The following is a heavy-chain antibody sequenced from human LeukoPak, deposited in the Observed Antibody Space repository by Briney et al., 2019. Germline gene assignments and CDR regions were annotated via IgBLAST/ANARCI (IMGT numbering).Heavy chain of an antibody. CDR1: GYTFTGYY. CDR3: ARDNYDYVWGSYQDY. V-gene: IGHV1-2*06. J-gene: IGHJ4*02. Sequence: ASVKVSCTASGYTFTGYYIHWVRQAPGQGLEWMGRINPNSGGTNYAQKFQGRVTMTRDTSIRTAYMELSRLRSDDTAVYYCARDNYDYVWGSYQDYWGQGTLVTVSS. D-gene: IGHD3-16*02. CDR2: INPNSGGT.